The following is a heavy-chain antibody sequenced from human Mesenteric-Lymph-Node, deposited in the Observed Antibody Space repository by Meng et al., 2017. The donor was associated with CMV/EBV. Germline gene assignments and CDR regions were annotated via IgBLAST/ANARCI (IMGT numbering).Heavy chain of an antibody. CDR2: INGDGSNI. Sequence: GESLKISCAASGFVFSSHWMHWVRQAPGKGLAWVSRINGDGSNINYAESVKGRFTVSRDNAKNSLYLQMSSLGAEDTAVYYCARLIYDSSGFYSRFDYWGQGTLVTVSS. J-gene: IGHJ4*02. CDR1: GFVFSSHW. V-gene: IGHV3-74*01. D-gene: IGHD3-22*01. CDR3: ARLIYDSSGFYSRFDY.